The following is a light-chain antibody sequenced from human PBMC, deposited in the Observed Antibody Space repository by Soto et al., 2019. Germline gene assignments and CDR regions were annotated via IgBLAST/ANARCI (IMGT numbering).Light chain of an antibody. J-gene: IGKJ1*01. CDR3: QQYNNWPMWT. CDR2: GAS. V-gene: IGKV3-15*01. Sequence: EIVMTQSPATLSVSPGERATLSCRASQSITRNLAWYQQSPGQAPGLLIYGASTRATGIPARFSGSGSGIEFTLTINSLQSEDFAVYYCQQYNNWPMWTFGQGTKVDIK. CDR1: QSITRN.